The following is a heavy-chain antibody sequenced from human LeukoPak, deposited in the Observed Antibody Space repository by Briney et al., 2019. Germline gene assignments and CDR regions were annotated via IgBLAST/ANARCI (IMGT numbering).Heavy chain of an antibody. CDR2: ISAYNGNT. Sequence: ASVKVSCRAPGYTFTNYGITWVRQAPGQGLEWMGWISAYNGNTNYAQKLQGRVTMTTDTSTSTAYMELRSLRSDDTAVYYCARAGYDSSGYHTGYWGQGTLVTVSS. CDR3: ARAGYDSSGYHTGY. D-gene: IGHD3-22*01. V-gene: IGHV1-18*01. CDR1: GYTFTNYG. J-gene: IGHJ4*02.